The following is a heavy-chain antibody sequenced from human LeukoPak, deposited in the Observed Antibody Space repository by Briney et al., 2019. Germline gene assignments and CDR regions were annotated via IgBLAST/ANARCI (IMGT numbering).Heavy chain of an antibody. V-gene: IGHV3-11*03. CDR1: GFTFSDYY. CDR2: ISGSSGDT. D-gene: IGHD3-22*01. CDR3: ARSPSGSADY. J-gene: IGHJ4*02. Sequence: GGSLRLSCEASGFTFSDYYMSWFRQAPGKGLAWVSYISGSSGDTKYADSVKGRFTISRDNAKNSLYLQMNSLGDEDTAVYYCARSPSGSADYWGQGTLVTVSS.